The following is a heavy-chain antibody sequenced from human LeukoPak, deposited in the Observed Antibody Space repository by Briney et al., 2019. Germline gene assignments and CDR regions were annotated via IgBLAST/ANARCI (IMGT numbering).Heavy chain of an antibody. Sequence: PGGSLRLSCEGSAFIFSGHWMNWVRQTPGKGLEWVASIKEDGSERQYVDSVKGRFSISRDNTKGSLFLQLNSLRAEDTAVYYCARSRGDAGSWYFDLWGRGTLLTVSS. CDR2: IKEDGSER. D-gene: IGHD5-24*01. CDR1: AFIFSGHW. J-gene: IGHJ2*01. CDR3: ARSRGDAGSWYFDL. V-gene: IGHV3-7*03.